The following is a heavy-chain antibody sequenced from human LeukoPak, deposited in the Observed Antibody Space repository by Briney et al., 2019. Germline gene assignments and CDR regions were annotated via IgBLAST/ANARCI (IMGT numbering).Heavy chain of an antibody. J-gene: IGHJ4*02. Sequence: ASVKVSCKASGYTFTSYGISWVRQAPGQGLEWMGWISAYNGNTNYAQKLQGRVTMTTDTSTSTAYMELRSLRSDDTAVYYCARIPGRTYYDFWNGYSAFDYWGQGTLVTVSS. CDR2: ISAYNGNT. D-gene: IGHD3-3*01. CDR3: ARIPGRTYYDFWNGYSAFDY. V-gene: IGHV1-18*01. CDR1: GYTFTSYG.